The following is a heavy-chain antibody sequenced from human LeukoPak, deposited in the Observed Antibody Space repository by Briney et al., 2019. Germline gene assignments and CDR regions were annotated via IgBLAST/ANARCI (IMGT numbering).Heavy chain of an antibody. D-gene: IGHD2-21*01. J-gene: IGHJ4*02. CDR3: ARGCGGDCSTRLLDY. Sequence: ASVKVSCKASGYTFTSYGISWVRQAPGQGLEWMGWISAYNGNTNYAQKLQGRVTMTTDTSTSTVYMELSSLRSEDTAVYYCARGCGGDCSTRLLDYWGQGTLVIVSS. CDR1: GYTFTSYG. V-gene: IGHV1-18*01. CDR2: ISAYNGNT.